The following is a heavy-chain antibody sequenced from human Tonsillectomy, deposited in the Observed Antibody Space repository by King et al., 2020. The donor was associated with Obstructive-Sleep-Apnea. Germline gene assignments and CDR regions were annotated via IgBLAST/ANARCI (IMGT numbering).Heavy chain of an antibody. CDR3: ARRLGSSGWFFFDP. CDR1: GASISSYY. CDR2: IYYSGST. Sequence: VQLQESGPGLVKPSETLSLTCTVSGASISSYYWSWIRQPPGKGLEWIGYIYYSGSTNYNPSLKSRVTISVDTSKNQFSRKLRSVTAADTAVYYCARRLGSSGWFFFDPWGQGALVTVSS. V-gene: IGHV4-59*08. J-gene: IGHJ5*02. D-gene: IGHD6-19*01.